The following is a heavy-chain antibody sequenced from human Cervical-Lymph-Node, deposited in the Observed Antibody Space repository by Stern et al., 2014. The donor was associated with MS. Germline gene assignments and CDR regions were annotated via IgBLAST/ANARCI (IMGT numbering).Heavy chain of an antibody. Sequence: QVQLVQSGAEARAPGASMKVSCKASGYIFTDYYLHWVRQAPGQGLEWLGWINPNSGGTHYAQNFQGRVTMTRDTSISTAYMELRWLGSADTAVYYCARGSGTAYDLRGDYWGQGTLVTVSS. V-gene: IGHV1-2*02. CDR2: INPNSGGT. CDR1: GYIFTDYY. J-gene: IGHJ4*01. CDR3: ARGSGTAYDLRGDY. D-gene: IGHD3-3*01.